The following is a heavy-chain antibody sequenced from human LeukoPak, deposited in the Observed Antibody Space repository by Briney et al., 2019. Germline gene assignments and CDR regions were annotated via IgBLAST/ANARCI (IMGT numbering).Heavy chain of an antibody. V-gene: IGHV3-21*01. D-gene: IGHD6-13*01. J-gene: IGHJ6*02. Sequence: GGSLRLSCAASGSTFSSYSMNRVRQAPGKGLEWVSSISSSSSYIYYADSVKGRFTISRDNAKNSLYLQMNSLRAEDTAVYYCARGSSWYQDSYYYYGMDVWGQGITVTVSS. CDR1: GSTFSSYS. CDR2: ISSSSSYI. CDR3: ARGSSWYQDSYYYYGMDV.